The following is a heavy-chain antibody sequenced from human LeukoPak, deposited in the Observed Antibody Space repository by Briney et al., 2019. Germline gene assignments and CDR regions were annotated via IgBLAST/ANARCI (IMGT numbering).Heavy chain of an antibody. CDR3: ARDPRGYSSGWYFDY. V-gene: IGHV3-21*01. J-gene: IGHJ4*02. CDR1: GFTFSSYS. Sequence: GGSLRLSCAASGFTFSSYSIDWVRQAPGKGLEWVSSISSSSSYIYYADSVKGRFTISRDNAKNSLYLQMNSLRAEDTAVYYCARDPRGYSSGWYFDYWGQGTLVTVSS. D-gene: IGHD6-19*01. CDR2: ISSSSSYI.